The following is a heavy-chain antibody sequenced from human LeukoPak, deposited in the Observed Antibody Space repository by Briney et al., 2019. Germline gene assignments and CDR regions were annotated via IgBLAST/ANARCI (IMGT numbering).Heavy chain of an antibody. D-gene: IGHD6-13*01. V-gene: IGHV3-33*08. CDR1: GFTFSSYS. CDR2: IWYDGSNK. Sequence: PGGSLRLSCAASGFTFSSYSMNWVRQAPGKGLEWVAVIWYDGSNKYYADSVKGRFTISRDNSKNTLYLQMNSLRAEDTAVYYCARDDAAADPGGYWGQGTLVTVSS. CDR3: ARDDAAADPGGY. J-gene: IGHJ4*02.